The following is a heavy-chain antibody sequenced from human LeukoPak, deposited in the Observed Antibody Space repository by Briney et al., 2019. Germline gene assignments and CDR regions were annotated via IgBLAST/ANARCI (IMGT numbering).Heavy chain of an antibody. CDR3: TKRGYSYEADY. J-gene: IGHJ4*02. Sequence: PGGSLRPSCVVSGFTFSTYAMRWVRQAPGKGLEWVSSISTTGGGTSYADSVKGRFTISRDNSKNTLFLQMNSLRAEDTAVYYCTKRGYSYEADYWGQGTLVTVSS. CDR2: ISTTGGGT. V-gene: IGHV3-23*01. D-gene: IGHD5-18*01. CDR1: GFTFSTYA.